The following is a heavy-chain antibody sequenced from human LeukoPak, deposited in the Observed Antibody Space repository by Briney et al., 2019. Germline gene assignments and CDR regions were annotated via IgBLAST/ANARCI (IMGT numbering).Heavy chain of an antibody. V-gene: IGHV4-38-2*01. D-gene: IGHD2-2*01. CDR2: IYQSGST. CDR1: GYSISTGRY. Sequence: TETLSLTCAVSGYSISTGRYWGWIRQPPGKGLEWIGSIYQSGSTYYNPSLKSRVTISVDTSKNQFSLNLRSVTAADTAVYYCARSLSTAGIDYWGQGTLVTVSS. CDR3: ARSLSTAGIDY. J-gene: IGHJ4*02.